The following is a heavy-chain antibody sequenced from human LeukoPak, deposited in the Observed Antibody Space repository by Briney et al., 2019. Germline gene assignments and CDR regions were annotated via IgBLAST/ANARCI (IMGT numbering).Heavy chain of an antibody. Sequence: AGGSLRLSCAASGFTFSSYGMHWVRQAPGKGLVWVAFIRYDGSNKYYADSVKGRFTISRDNSKNTLYLQMNSLRAEDTAVYYCEGITGTTGDYWGQGTLVTVSS. V-gene: IGHV3-30*02. D-gene: IGHD1-7*01. CDR3: EGITGTTGDY. CDR1: GFTFSSYG. CDR2: IRYDGSNK. J-gene: IGHJ4*02.